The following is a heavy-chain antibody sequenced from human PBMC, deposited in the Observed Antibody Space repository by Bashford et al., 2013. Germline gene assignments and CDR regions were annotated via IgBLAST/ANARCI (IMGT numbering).Heavy chain of an antibody. CDR1: GFPFSNYG. D-gene: IGHD1-26*01. V-gene: IGHV3-33*03. CDR2: IWDHGRDQ. CDR3: AKDQTPDGKWEIDY. Sequence: GSLRLSCAASGFPFSNYGMHWVRQAPGEGLDWVALIWDHGRDQRYADSVKGRFTISRDDSKNTLFLQMSSLRVDDTAIYYCAKDQTPDGKWEIDYWGHGTLVTVSS. J-gene: IGHJ4*01.